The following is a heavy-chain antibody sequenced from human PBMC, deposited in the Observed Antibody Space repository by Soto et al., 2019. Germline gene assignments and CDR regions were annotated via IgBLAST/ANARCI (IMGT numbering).Heavy chain of an antibody. V-gene: IGHV3-15*07. J-gene: IGHJ4*02. CDR1: GLSFTNAW. CDR3: ATAPGYWASAPLDY. Sequence: EVQLVESGGGFVKPGGSLRLSCAVSGLSFTNAWVNWLRQAPGKGLEWVARIKSHTDGGATDYAAPLKGRFTISRDDSRNTLFLQMNSLNTEDTAVYFCATAPGYWASAPLDYWGQGTLVTVSS. CDR2: IKSHTDGGAT. D-gene: IGHD6-25*01.